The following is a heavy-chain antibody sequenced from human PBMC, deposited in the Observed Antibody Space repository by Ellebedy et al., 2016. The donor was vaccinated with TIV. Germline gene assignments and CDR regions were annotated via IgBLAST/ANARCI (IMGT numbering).Heavy chain of an antibody. J-gene: IGHJ4*02. CDR1: GFTFSSYA. V-gene: IGHV3-23*01. CDR3: ARDRTPGDGYWVFDQ. D-gene: IGHD5-18*01. Sequence: PGGSLRLSCAASGFTFSSYAMAWVRQAPGKGLEWVSGIVGSGGSRYADSVKGRFTISRDNSKSTVDLQMNSLRAEDTAIYYCARDRTPGDGYWVFDQWGQGALVTVSS. CDR2: IVGSGGSR.